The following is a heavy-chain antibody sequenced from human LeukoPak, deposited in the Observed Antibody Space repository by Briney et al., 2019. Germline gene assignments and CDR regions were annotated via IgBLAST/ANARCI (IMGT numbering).Heavy chain of an antibody. J-gene: IGHJ4*02. D-gene: IGHD5-24*01. CDR2: IYYSGST. CDR1: GGSISSYY. CDR3: AGQRRGLTRWLQLEDY. V-gene: IGHV4-59*08. Sequence: PSETLSLTCTVSGGSISSYYWSWIRQPPGKGLEWIGYIYYSGSTNYNPSLKSRVTISVDTSKNQFSLKLSSVTAADTAVYYCAGQRRGLTRWLQLEDYWGQGTLVTVSS.